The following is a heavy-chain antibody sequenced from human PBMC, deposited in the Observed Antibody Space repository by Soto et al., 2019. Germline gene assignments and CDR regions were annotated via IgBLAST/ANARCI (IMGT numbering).Heavy chain of an antibody. D-gene: IGHD3-16*02. CDR1: GGTFSSDA. CDR2: IIPIVTTP. V-gene: IGHV1-69*06. Sequence: QVRLVQSGAEVKKPGSSVKVSCEASGGTFSSDAVTWVRQAPGQGLEWMGGIIPIVTTPNYAQKFQGRLTISADKSTSTSYMELSSLRSEDTGVYYCARVAYNVWRRYPYYGMDVWGQGTTVIVSS. J-gene: IGHJ6*02. CDR3: ARVAYNVWRRYPYYGMDV.